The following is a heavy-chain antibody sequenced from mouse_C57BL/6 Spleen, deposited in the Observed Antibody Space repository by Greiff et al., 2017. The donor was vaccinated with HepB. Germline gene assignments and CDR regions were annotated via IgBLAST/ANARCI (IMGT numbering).Heavy chain of an antibody. CDR1: GYTFTDYY. CDR2: INPNNGGT. Sequence: VQLKQSGPELVKPGASVKISCKASGYTFTDYYMNWVKQSHGKSLEWIGDINPNNGGTSYNQKFKGKATLTVDKSSSTAYMERRSLTSEDSAVYYCARDYYNAMDYWGQGTSVTVSS. J-gene: IGHJ4*01. D-gene: IGHD2-12*01. V-gene: IGHV1-26*01. CDR3: ARDYYNAMDY.